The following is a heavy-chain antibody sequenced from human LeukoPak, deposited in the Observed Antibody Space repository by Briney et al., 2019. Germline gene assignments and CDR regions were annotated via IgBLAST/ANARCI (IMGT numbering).Heavy chain of an antibody. V-gene: IGHV3-23*01. CDR2: LGDGGNNP. CDR3: AKHEGWGGDDSYYFEY. J-gene: IGHJ4*02. Sequence: GGSLRLSCVASGFTFSRYAMSWVRQAPGKGLEWVSSLGDGGNNPYYADSVKGRFTISRDIPKNTLYLQMNSLRVEDTAVYYCAKHEGWGGDDSYYFEYWGQGTLATVSS. CDR1: GFTFSRYA. D-gene: IGHD3-16*01.